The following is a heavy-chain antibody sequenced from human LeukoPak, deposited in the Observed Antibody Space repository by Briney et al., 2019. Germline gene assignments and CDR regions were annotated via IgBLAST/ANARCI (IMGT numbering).Heavy chain of an antibody. V-gene: IGHV3-7*03. CDR3: AKGDLTGSNFFDY. D-gene: IGHD3-9*01. Sequence: GGSLRLSCAASGFTFSSYWMSWVRQAPGKGLEWVANIKQDGSEKYYVDSVKGRFTISRDNAKNSLYLQMNSLRAEDTALYYCAKGDLTGSNFFDYWGQGTLVTVSS. CDR2: IKQDGSEK. CDR1: GFTFSSYW. J-gene: IGHJ4*02.